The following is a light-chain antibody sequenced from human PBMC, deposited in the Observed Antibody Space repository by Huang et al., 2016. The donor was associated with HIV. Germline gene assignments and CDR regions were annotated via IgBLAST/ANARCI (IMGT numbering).Light chain of an antibody. CDR1: QSLLESKGNNY. CDR2: MAF. V-gene: IGKV2-28*01. J-gene: IGKJ2*01. CDR3: MQALQTPYT. Sequence: DIVMTQSPLSLPVTPGEPASISCRSSQSLLESKGNNYLDWYRQKPGQSPQLLVYMAFYRASGVPDRFSVGGSGTNFTLKISKVEAEDVGIYYCMQALQTPYTFGQGTRLEIK.